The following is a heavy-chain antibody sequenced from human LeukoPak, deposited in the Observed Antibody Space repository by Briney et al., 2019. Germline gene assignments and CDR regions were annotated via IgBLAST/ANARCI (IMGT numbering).Heavy chain of an antibody. D-gene: IGHD2-21*01. CDR1: GYTFTSYG. Sequence: ASVKVSCKASGYTFTSYGISWVRQAPGQGLEWMGWISAYNGNTNYAQKLQGRVTMTTDTSTSTAYMELRSLRSDDTAVYYCARTPLVVADNWFDPWGQGTLVTVSS. CDR2: ISAYNGNT. CDR3: ARTPLVVADNWFDP. J-gene: IGHJ5*02. V-gene: IGHV1-18*01.